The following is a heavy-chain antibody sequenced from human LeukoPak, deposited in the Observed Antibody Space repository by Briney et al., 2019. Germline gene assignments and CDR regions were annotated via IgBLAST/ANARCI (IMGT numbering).Heavy chain of an antibody. Sequence: GGSLRLSCAASGFTFTNYAMSWVRQAPGKGLEWVSAISGSGGNTFYTDSVTGRLTISGDNSNNTLYPQMNNLRAEDTAVYYCARVIVGSTSWFDPWGQGTLVTVSS. J-gene: IGHJ5*02. CDR3: ARVIVGSTSWFDP. CDR2: ISGSGGNT. D-gene: IGHD1-26*01. CDR1: GFTFTNYA. V-gene: IGHV3-23*01.